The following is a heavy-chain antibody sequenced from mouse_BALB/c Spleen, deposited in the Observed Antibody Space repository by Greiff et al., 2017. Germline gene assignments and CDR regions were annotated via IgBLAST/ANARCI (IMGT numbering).Heavy chain of an antibody. Sequence: EVNLVESGGGLVKPGGSLKLSCAASGFTFSSYAMSWVRQSPEKRLEWVAEISSGGSYTYYPDTVTGRFTISRDNAKNTLYLEMSSLRSEDTAMYYCAKGGGSYAMDYWGQGTSVTVSS. CDR3: AKGGGSYAMDY. D-gene: IGHD1-1*02. J-gene: IGHJ4*01. CDR1: GFTFSSYA. V-gene: IGHV5-9-4*01. CDR2: ISSGGSYT.